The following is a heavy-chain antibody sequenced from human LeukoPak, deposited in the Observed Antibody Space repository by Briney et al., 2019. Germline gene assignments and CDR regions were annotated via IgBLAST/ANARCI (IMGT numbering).Heavy chain of an antibody. J-gene: IGHJ4*02. D-gene: IGHD6-19*01. CDR2: INPSGGST. CDR1: GYTFTSYY. V-gene: IGHV1-46*01. Sequence: GASVKVSCKASGYTFTSYYMHWVRQAPGQGLEWMGIINPSGGSTSYAQKFQGRVTMTRDTSTSTVYTELSSLRSEDTAVYYCARDGGIAVAGAPHSWYYFDYWGQGTLVTVSS. CDR3: ARDGGIAVAGAPHSWYYFDY.